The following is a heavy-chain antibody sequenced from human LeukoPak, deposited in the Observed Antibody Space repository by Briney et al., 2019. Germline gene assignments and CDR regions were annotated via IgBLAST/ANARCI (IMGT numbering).Heavy chain of an antibody. CDR3: ARDLIRFLEWEYYYGMDV. J-gene: IGHJ6*02. V-gene: IGHV3-48*01. CDR2: ISSSSSTI. D-gene: IGHD3-3*01. Sequence: GGSLRLSCAASGFTFSTYSMNWVRQAPGKGLEWVSYISSSSSTIYYADSVKGRFTISRDNAKNSLYLQTNSLRAEDTAVYYCARDLIRFLEWEYYYGMDVWGQGTTVTVSS. CDR1: GFTFSTYS.